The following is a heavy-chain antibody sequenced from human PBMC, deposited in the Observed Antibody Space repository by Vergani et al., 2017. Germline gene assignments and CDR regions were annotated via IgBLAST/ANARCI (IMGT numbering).Heavy chain of an antibody. CDR2: ISGSGGST. V-gene: IGHV3-23*01. CDR3: AKETHFYCSSTSCYFFDY. CDR1: GFTFSSYA. D-gene: IGHD2-2*01. J-gene: IGHJ4*02. Sequence: EVQLLESGGGLVQPGGSLRLSCAASGFTFSSYAMSWVRQAPGKGLEWVSAISGSGGSTYYADSVKGRFTISRDNSKNTLYLQMNSLRAEDTAVYYCAKETHFYCSSTSCYFFDYWGQGTLVTVSS.